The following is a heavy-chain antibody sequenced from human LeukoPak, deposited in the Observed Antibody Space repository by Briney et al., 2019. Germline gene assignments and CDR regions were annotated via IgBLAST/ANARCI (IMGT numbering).Heavy chain of an antibody. CDR2: INGRSSNT. CDR3: AKAHYDSNRDGFIGYFHL. J-gene: IGHJ2*01. CDR1: GFTFSSYW. D-gene: IGHD3-22*01. Sequence: GGSLRLSCEASGFTFSSYWMSWVRQAPWKGLEWVSAINGRSSNTYYTDSVKGRFTISRDNSKKTLDLQMNSLRAEDTAIYYCAKAHYDSNRDGFIGYFHLWGRGTPVTVSS. V-gene: IGHV3-23*01.